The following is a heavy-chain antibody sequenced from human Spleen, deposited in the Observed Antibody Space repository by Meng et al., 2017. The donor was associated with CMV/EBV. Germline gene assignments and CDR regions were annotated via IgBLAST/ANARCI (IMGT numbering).Heavy chain of an antibody. Sequence: SETLSLTCTVSGGSINRSSYYWGWVRQTPGKGLEWIGNIYYSGNTYNNPPLRSRVTISVDTSKNQCSLKMSSVTAADPAVYYCASVPETLWLDFWGQGTLVTVSS. V-gene: IGHV4-39*07. CDR2: IYYSGNT. D-gene: IGHD3-16*01. J-gene: IGHJ4*02. CDR1: GGSINRSSYY. CDR3: ASVPETLWLDF.